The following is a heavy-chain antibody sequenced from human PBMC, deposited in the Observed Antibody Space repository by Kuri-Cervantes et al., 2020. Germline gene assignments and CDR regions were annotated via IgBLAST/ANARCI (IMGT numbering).Heavy chain of an antibody. D-gene: IGHD3-10*01. Sequence: ASVKVSCKASGYTFTSYGVTWVRQAPGQGLEWMGWISGYNGNTNYAQNLQGRVTLTTDTSTSTAYMELRSLRSDDTAVYYCAREGGSGTSFDWFDPWGQGTLVTVSS. J-gene: IGHJ5*02. CDR3: AREGGSGTSFDWFDP. CDR1: GYTFTSYG. CDR2: ISGYNGNT. V-gene: IGHV1-18*01.